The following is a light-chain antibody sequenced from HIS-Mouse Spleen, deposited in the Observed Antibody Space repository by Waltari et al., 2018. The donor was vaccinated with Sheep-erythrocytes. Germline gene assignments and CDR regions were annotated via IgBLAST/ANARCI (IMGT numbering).Light chain of an antibody. CDR1: SSNIGTNY. CDR3: GTWDSSLSAGRV. V-gene: IGLV1-51*01. CDR2: DNN. Sequence: QSVLTQPPSVSAAPGQKVTISCSGSSSNIGTNYVSWYQQLPGTAPKLLIHDNNKRPSGIPDRFSGSKSGTSATLGITGLQTGDEADYYCGTWDSSLSAGRVFGGGTKLTVL. J-gene: IGLJ3*02.